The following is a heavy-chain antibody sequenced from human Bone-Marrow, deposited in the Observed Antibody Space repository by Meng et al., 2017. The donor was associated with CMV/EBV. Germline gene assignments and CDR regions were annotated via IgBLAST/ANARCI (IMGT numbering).Heavy chain of an antibody. Sequence: ASVKVSCKASGYIFTTYYMHWVRQATGQGLEWMGWMNPNSGNTGYAQKFQGRVTMTRNTSISTAYMELSSLRSEDTAVYYCARVKRSVDAFDIWGQGTMVTVSS. CDR3: ARVKRSVDAFDI. CDR2: MNPNSGNT. J-gene: IGHJ3*02. V-gene: IGHV1-8*02. CDR1: GYIFTTYY. D-gene: IGHD4-17*01.